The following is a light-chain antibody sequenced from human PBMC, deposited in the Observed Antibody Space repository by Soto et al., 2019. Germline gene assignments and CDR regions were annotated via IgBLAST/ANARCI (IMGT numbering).Light chain of an antibody. Sequence: QSALTQPASVSGSPGQSLTISCTGTSSDVGSSNFVSWYQQHPGKAPKLIIYEGSRRPSGVSGRFSGSKSGNAASLTISGHQAEDEADYYCCSFPGTSTLYVFGSGTKVTVL. CDR1: SSDVGSSNF. J-gene: IGLJ1*01. V-gene: IGLV2-23*01. CDR3: CSFPGTSTLYV. CDR2: EGS.